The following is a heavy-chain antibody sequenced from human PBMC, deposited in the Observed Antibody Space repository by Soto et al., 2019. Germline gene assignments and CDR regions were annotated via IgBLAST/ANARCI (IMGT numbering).Heavy chain of an antibody. D-gene: IGHD3-16*02. CDR3: AREEDYLGGPCRYTPLDY. CDR1: GFTSNNYA. J-gene: IGHJ4*02. CDR2: ISNVGSKK. Sequence: QVQLVESGGGVVQPGRSLRLSCAASGFTSNNYAMHWVRQAPGKRLEWVAIISNVGSKKFYGVSIEGRFTISRDNSKNPLFLQMNSLRAEDTAVHFCAREEDYLGGPCRYTPLDYWGQGALVSVSS. V-gene: IGHV3-33*05.